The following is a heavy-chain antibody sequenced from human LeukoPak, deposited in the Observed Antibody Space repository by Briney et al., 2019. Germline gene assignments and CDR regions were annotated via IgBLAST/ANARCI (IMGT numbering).Heavy chain of an antibody. Sequence: SETLSLTCTVSGXSISSYYWSWIRQPPGKGLEWIGYIYYSGSTNYNPSLKSRVTISVDTSKNQFSLKLSSVTAADTAVYYCARRLSSGSQMDYWGQGTLVTVSS. V-gene: IGHV4-59*08. D-gene: IGHD6-19*01. J-gene: IGHJ4*02. CDR2: IYYSGST. CDR1: GXSISSYY. CDR3: ARRLSSGSQMDY.